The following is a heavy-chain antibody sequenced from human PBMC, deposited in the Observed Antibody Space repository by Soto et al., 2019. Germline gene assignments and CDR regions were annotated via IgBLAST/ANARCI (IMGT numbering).Heavy chain of an antibody. V-gene: IGHV1-24*01. CDR2: FDPEDGET. Sequence: WASVKVSCKVSGYTLTELSMHWVRQAPGKGLEWKGGFDPEDGETIYAQKFQGRVTMTEDTSTDTAYMELSSLRSEDTAVYYCATDRSGIPLVDYWGQGTLVTVSS. CDR1: GYTLTELS. J-gene: IGHJ4*02. D-gene: IGHD1-1*01. CDR3: ATDRSGIPLVDY.